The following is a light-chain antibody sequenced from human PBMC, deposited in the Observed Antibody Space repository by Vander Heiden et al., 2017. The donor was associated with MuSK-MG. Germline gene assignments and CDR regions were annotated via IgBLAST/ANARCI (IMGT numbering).Light chain of an antibody. CDR1: QDISNY. J-gene: IGKJ5*01. CDR2: DAS. Sequence: DLQMTQSPSSLSASVGDRVTITCQASQDISNYLNWYQQKPGKAPKLLIYDASNLETGGPSMFSGRRSGTDFTFTISSLQPEDIATYYCQPYDNLPITFGQGTQVEIK. V-gene: IGKV1-33*01. CDR3: QPYDNLPIT.